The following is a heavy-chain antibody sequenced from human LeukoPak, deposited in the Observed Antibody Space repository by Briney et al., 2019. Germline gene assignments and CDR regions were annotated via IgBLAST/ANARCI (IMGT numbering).Heavy chain of an antibody. CDR1: GGTFGSYA. D-gene: IGHD3-10*01. J-gene: IGHJ5*02. V-gene: IGHV1-69*13. CDR3: ARDGELGGQTPFDP. Sequence: SVKVSCKASGGTFGSYAISWVRQAPGQGLEWMGGIIPIFGTANYAQKFQGRVTITADESTSTAYMELSSLRSEDTAVYYCARDGELGGQTPFDPWGQGTLVTVSS. CDR2: IIPIFGTA.